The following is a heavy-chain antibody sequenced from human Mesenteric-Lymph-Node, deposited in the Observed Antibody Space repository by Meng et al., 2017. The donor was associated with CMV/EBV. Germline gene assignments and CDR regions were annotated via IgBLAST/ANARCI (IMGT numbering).Heavy chain of an antibody. D-gene: IGHD1-7*01. CDR3: ARERIHGTTGLDDAFDI. CDR2: IYYSGST. Sequence: SETLSLTCSVSGGSISRYYWSWIRQPPGRGLEWIGYIYYSGSTNYNPSLKSRVAISVDASKNQFSLKLSSVTAADTAVYYCARERIHGTTGLDDAFDIWGQGTMVTVSS. J-gene: IGHJ3*02. V-gene: IGHV4-59*01. CDR1: GGSISRYY.